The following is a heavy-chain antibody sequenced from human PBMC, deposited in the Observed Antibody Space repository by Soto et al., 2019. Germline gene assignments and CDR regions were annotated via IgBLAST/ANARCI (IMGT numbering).Heavy chain of an antibody. V-gene: IGHV4-34*01. J-gene: IGHJ3*02. D-gene: IGHD1-1*01. CDR1: GGFVSSGTYY. Sequence: QVQLQQWGAGLLKPSETLSLTCAVYGGFVSSGTYYWSWIRQPPGQGLEWIGEMSHSGGTHFTPSLKILVPISVDTFKNQFSLKMSSVTAADTALYYCARVERGTVTTVVDAFDIWGPGTMVTVSS. CDR2: MSHSGGT. CDR3: ARVERGTVTTVVDAFDI.